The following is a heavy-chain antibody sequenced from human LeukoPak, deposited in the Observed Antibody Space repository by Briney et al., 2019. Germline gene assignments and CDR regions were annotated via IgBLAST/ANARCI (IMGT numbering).Heavy chain of an antibody. V-gene: IGHV4-59*01. Sequence: PSETLSLTCTVSGGSISGYYWSWIRQPPGKGLEWLGYIYYSGSTNYNPSLKSRVTISIDTSKNQFSLKLSSVTAADTAVYYCARESLSGNYYGMDVWGQGTTVTVSS. J-gene: IGHJ6*02. CDR3: ARESLSGNYYGMDV. CDR1: GGSISGYY. CDR2: IYYSGST. D-gene: IGHD2/OR15-2a*01.